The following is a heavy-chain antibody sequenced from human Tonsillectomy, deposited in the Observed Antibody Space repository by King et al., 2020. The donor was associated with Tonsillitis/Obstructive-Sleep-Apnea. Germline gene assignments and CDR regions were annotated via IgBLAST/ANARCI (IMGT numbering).Heavy chain of an antibody. Sequence: VQLVESGGGLVKPGGSLRLSCAASGFTFSSYSMNWVRQAPGKGLEWVSSISSSSSYIYYADSVKGRFTSSRDNAKNSLYLQMNSLRAEDTAVYYCARDRRGGTRVAWFDPWGQGTLVTVSS. J-gene: IGHJ5*02. CDR3: ARDRRGGTRVAWFDP. V-gene: IGHV3-21*01. D-gene: IGHD1-7*01. CDR1: GFTFSSYS. CDR2: ISSSSSYI.